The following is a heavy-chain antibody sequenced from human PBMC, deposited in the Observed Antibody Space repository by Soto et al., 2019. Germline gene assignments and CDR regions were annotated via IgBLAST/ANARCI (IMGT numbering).Heavy chain of an antibody. J-gene: IGHJ1*01. Sequence: PGGSLRLSCAASGFTFSSYAMSWVSQAPGKGLEWVSAISGSGGSTYYADSVKGRFTISRDNPKSTLYLQMNSLRAEDTAVYYCAKSRPDCSGGSCYSEYFQHWGQGTLVTVSS. D-gene: IGHD2-15*01. CDR3: AKSRPDCSGGSCYSEYFQH. CDR2: ISGSGGST. CDR1: GFTFSSYA. V-gene: IGHV3-23*01.